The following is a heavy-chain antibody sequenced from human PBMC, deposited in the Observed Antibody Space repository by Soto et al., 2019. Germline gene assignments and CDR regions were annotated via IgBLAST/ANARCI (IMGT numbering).Heavy chain of an antibody. J-gene: IGHJ6*02. Sequence: QVTLKESGPTLVKPTQTLTLTCTVSGLSLRTTGVGVGWVRQPPGKALEWLALLYWDDDKRYSPSLRSRLTPAKDISEKQVVLTMTNMDTVDTATYYCVQSRCGGDCLEIYSSHAYNGLDVWGQGTTVTVSS. CDR3: VQSRCGGDCLEIYSSHAYNGLDV. D-gene: IGHD2-21*02. CDR1: GLSLRTTGVG. CDR2: LYWDDDK. V-gene: IGHV2-5*02.